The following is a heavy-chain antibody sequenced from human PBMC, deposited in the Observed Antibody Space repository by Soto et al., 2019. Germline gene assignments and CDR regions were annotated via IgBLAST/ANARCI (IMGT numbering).Heavy chain of an antibody. V-gene: IGHV3-21*01. D-gene: IGHD3-10*01. CDR1: GFTFSSYS. Sequence: EVQLVESGGGLVKPGGSLRLSCAASGFTFSSYSMNWVRQAPGKGLEWVSSISSSSSYIYYADSVKGRFTISRDNAKNSLYLQMTSLRADDTAVYYCARELLWFGELLFSPYFDYWGQGTLVTVSS. J-gene: IGHJ4*02. CDR3: ARELLWFGELLFSPYFDY. CDR2: ISSSSSYI.